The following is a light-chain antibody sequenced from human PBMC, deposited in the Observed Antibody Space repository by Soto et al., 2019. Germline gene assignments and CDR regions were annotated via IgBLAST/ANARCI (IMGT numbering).Light chain of an antibody. V-gene: IGKV1-9*01. Sequence: DIQLTQSPSFLSASVGDRVTITCRASQGIAGSLAWYQQKPGKPPKLLIYAESTLQSGVPSRFSGSGSGTRGTLTISSLQPEDFATYYCLQDYNYPWTFGQGTKVDIK. CDR3: LQDYNYPWT. J-gene: IGKJ1*01. CDR1: QGIAGS. CDR2: AES.